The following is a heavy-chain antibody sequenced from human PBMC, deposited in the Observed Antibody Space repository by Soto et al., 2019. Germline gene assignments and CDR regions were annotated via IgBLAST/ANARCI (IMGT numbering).Heavy chain of an antibody. Sequence: TSETLSLTCTVSGGSINSYYWSWIRQPPGKGLEWIGYMYNTGSTIYNPSLKSRVNISVDTSKNQFSLKLNSVTAADTFVYYCARDLWGYCGTDCYPLDVWGQGTTVTVSS. CDR2: MYNTGST. D-gene: IGHD2-21*02. V-gene: IGHV4-59*01. CDR1: GGSINSYY. J-gene: IGHJ6*02. CDR3: ARDLWGYCGTDCYPLDV.